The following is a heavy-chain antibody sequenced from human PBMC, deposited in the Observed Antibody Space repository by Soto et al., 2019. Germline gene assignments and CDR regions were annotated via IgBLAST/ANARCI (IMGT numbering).Heavy chain of an antibody. Sequence: PRVSPRLSFTASGFTFSSHAMTWVRQAPGKGLEWVSGLSDSGGSIYYADSVKGRFTISRDNSMNTLYLQMNTLRAEDTAIYYCAKVSSSWYAGFFDLWGQGTLVTVSS. CDR2: LSDSGGSI. J-gene: IGHJ4*02. D-gene: IGHD6-13*01. CDR3: AKVSSSWYAGFFDL. V-gene: IGHV3-23*01. CDR1: GFTFSSHA.